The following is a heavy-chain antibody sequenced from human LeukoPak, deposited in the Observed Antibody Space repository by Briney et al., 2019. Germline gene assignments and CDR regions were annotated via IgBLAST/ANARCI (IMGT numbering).Heavy chain of an antibody. CDR1: GGSLSSGGYY. CDR3: ARDRRGYFDY. V-gene: IGHV4-31*03. J-gene: IGHJ4*02. Sequence: SQTLSLTCTVSGGSLSSGGYYRSWLRQHPGTGLEWIGYIYYSRSTYYNPSLKSRVTISVDTSKNQFSLKLSSVTAADTAVYYCARDRRGYFDYWGQGTLVTVSS. CDR2: IYYSRST.